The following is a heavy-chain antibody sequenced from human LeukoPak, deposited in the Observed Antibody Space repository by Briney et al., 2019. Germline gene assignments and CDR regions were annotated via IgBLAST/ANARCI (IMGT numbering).Heavy chain of an antibody. CDR3: ARELGARPPHWFDP. V-gene: IGHV4-34*01. D-gene: IGHD6-6*01. Sequence: PSETLSLTCAVYGGSFSGYYCSWIRQPPGKGLEWIGEINHSGSTNYNPSLKSRVTISVDTSKNQFSLKLSSVTAADTAVYYCARELGARPPHWFDPWGQGTLVTVSS. J-gene: IGHJ5*02. CDR2: INHSGST. CDR1: GGSFSGYY.